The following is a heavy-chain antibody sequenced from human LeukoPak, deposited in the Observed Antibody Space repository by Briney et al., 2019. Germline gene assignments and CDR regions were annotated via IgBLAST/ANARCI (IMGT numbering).Heavy chain of an antibody. CDR2: IIPIFGTA. Sequence: SVKVSCKASGGTFSSYAISWVRQAPGQGLEWMGGIIPIFGTANCAQKFQGRVTITTDESTSTAYMELSSLRSEDTAVYYCARDRPGVLRYFDWLDWGQGTLVTVSS. D-gene: IGHD3-9*01. CDR3: ARDRPGVLRYFDWLD. J-gene: IGHJ4*02. CDR1: GGTFSSYA. V-gene: IGHV1-69*05.